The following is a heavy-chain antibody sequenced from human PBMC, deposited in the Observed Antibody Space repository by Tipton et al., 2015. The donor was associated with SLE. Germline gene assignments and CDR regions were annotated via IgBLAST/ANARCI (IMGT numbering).Heavy chain of an antibody. CDR1: GGSISSSSYY. CDR2: INHSGST. V-gene: IGHV4-39*07. Sequence: TLSLTCTVSGGSISSSSYYWGWIRQPPGKGLEWIGEINHSGSTNYNPSLKSRVTISVDTSKNQFSLKLSSVTAADTAVYYCARGYCSGGSCSYWYFDRWGRGTLVTVSS. J-gene: IGHJ2*01. CDR3: ARGYCSGGSCSYWYFDR. D-gene: IGHD2-15*01.